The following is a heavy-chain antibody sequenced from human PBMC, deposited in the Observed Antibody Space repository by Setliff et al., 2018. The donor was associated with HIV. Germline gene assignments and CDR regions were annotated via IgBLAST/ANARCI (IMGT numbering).Heavy chain of an antibody. CDR3: AAATTLLSPRA. J-gene: IGHJ5*02. V-gene: IGHV4-61*09. CDR1: GGSISSGSYY. D-gene: IGHD2-15*01. CDR2: IYTGGTT. Sequence: SETLSLTCTVSGGSISSGSYYWTWIRQPAGKGLEWIGHIYTGGTTNYNPSLKSRVSISADMSKNHSSLNLSSVTAADTAVYYCAAATTLLSPRAWGQGTLVTVSS.